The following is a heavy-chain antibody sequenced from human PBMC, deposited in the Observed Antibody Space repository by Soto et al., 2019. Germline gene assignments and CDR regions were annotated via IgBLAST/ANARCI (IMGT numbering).Heavy chain of an antibody. V-gene: IGHV3-30-3*01. CDR2: ISYDGSNK. J-gene: IGHJ4*02. CDR3: ARVGGGGSYYVGFGPPWYFDY. D-gene: IGHD1-26*01. Sequence: GGSLRLSCAASGFTFSSYAMHWVRQAPGKGLEWVAVISYDGSNKYYADSVKGRFTISRDNSKNTLYLQMNSLRAEDTAVYYCARVGGGGSYYVGFGPPWYFDYWGQGTLVTVSS. CDR1: GFTFSSYA.